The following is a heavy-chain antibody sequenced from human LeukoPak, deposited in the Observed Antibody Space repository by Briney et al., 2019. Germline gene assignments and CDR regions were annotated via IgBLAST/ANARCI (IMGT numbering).Heavy chain of an antibody. Sequence: GSLRLSCAASGFTFSTYGMSWVRQAPGKGLEWVAVISASGGSTYSADSVKGRFTISRDNSKNTLYLQMNSLRSEDTAVYYCARERVLRYFDWSRDAFDIWGQGTMVTVSS. CDR3: ARERVLRYFDWSRDAFDI. V-gene: IGHV3-23*01. CDR2: ISASGGST. J-gene: IGHJ3*02. CDR1: GFTFSTYG. D-gene: IGHD3-9*01.